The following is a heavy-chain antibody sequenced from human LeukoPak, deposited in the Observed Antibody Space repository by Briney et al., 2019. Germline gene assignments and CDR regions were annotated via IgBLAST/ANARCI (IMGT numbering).Heavy chain of an antibody. V-gene: IGHV3-30-3*01. CDR1: GFTFSNYA. CDR3: ARSQWSDY. D-gene: IGHD2-8*01. CDR2: ISYDENNK. Sequence: GGSLRLSCAASGFTFSNYAMYWVRQAPGKGLEWVAVISYDENNKYYTDSVKGRFTISRDNSKNTLYLQMNSLRAEDTTVYYCARSQWSDYWGQGTLVTVSS. J-gene: IGHJ4*02.